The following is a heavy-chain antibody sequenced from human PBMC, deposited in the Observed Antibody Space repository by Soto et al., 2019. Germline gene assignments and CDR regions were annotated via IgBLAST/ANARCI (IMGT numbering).Heavy chain of an antibody. CDR1: GFTFDDYG. J-gene: IGHJ4*02. CDR3: ARQQYYYDSSGYYMVY. D-gene: IGHD3-22*01. CDR2: INWNGGST. V-gene: IGHV3-20*04. Sequence: GGSLRLSCAASGFTFDDYGMSWVRQAPGKGLEWVSGINWNGGSTGYADSVKGRFTISRDNAKNSLYLQMNSLRAEDTALYYCARQQYYYDSSGYYMVYWGQGTLVTVSS.